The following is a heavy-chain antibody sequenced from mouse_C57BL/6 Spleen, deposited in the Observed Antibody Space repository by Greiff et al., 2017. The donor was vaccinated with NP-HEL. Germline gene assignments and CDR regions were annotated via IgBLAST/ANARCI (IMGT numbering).Heavy chain of an antibody. CDR3: AINASISLAY. CDR2: IHPSASDT. J-gene: IGHJ3*01. CDR1: GYTFTSYW. Sequence: VKLQQPGAELVKPGASVKVSCKASGYTFTSYWMPWVKQRPGQGLEWIGRIHPSASDTNYNQKFKGQATLTVDKSSSTAYMQLSSLTSEDSAVYYCAINASISLAYWGQGTLVTVSA. D-gene: IGHD6-2*01. V-gene: IGHV1-74*01.